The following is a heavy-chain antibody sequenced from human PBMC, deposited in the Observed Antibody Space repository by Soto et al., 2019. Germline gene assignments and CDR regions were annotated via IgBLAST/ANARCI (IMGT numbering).Heavy chain of an antibody. V-gene: IGHV3-33*01. Sequence: QVQLVESGGGVVQPGRSLRLSCAASGFTFSTHGMHWVRQAPGKGLEWVAVIWYDGTNKYYADSVKGRFTISRDNSKNTLYLQMNSVRAEDTAVYYWARRLWFGELYGMDVWGQGTTVTVSS. D-gene: IGHD3-10*01. CDR1: GFTFSTHG. CDR3: ARRLWFGELYGMDV. J-gene: IGHJ6*02. CDR2: IWYDGTNK.